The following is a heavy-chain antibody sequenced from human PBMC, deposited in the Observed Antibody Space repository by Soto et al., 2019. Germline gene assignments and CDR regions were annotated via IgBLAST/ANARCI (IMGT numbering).Heavy chain of an antibody. J-gene: IGHJ4*02. CDR3: AKQGLATITARFDY. Sequence: EVQLLESGGDLVQPGGSLRLSCAASGFTFSSYAMSWVRQAPGKGPEWVSAISGSGGSTYYADSVKGRFTISRDNSKNTLYLQLSSLRADDTAIYYCAKQGLATITARFDYWGQGTLVTVSS. V-gene: IGHV3-23*01. CDR1: GFTFSSYA. D-gene: IGHD5-12*01. CDR2: ISGSGGST.